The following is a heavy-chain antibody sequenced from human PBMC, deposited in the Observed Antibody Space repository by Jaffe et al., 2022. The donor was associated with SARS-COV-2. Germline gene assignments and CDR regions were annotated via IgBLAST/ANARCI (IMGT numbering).Heavy chain of an antibody. V-gene: IGHV3-30*03. CDR1: GFSFNKYG. CDR2: ISYDGSQK. J-gene: IGHJ4*02. CDR3: ASPPRNY. Sequence: QVQLVESGGGVVQSGRSLRLSCAASGFSFNKYGMHWVRQAPGKGLEWVALISYDGSQKYYADSVEGRFTISRDNSKNTLFLQMNSLRVDDTAVYFCASPPRNYWGQGTLVTVSS.